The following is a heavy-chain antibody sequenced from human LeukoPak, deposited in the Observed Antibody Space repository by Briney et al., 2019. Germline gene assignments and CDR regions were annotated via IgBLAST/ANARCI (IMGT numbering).Heavy chain of an antibody. CDR2: IYYSGST. CDR3: AKVGVKPTVNLKSLHFDY. V-gene: IGHV4-59*12. J-gene: IGHJ4*02. Sequence: PSETLSLTCTVSGGSISSYYWSWLRQPPGKGLEWIGYIYYSGSTNYNPSLKSRVTISVDTSKNQFSLKLSSVTAADTAVYYCAKVGVKPTVNLKSLHFDYWGQGTLVTVSS. D-gene: IGHD4-17*01. CDR1: GGSISSYY.